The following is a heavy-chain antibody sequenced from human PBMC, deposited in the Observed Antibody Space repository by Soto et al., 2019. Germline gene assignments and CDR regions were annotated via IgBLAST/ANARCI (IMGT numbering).Heavy chain of an antibody. CDR3: ARSVAVPGAHIDY. Sequence: PATLSLTCSVSGGSISGSYWSWIRQSPGKGLEWLGYVYYTGSTNYSPSLRSRVSISVDTSKNEFSLRLSSVTAADTAVYFCARSVAVPGAHIDYWGQGTQVTVSS. J-gene: IGHJ4*02. CDR1: GGSISGSY. D-gene: IGHD6-19*01. V-gene: IGHV4-59*01. CDR2: VYYTGST.